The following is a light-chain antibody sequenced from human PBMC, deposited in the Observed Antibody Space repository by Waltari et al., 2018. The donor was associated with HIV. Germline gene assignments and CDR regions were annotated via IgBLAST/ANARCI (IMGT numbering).Light chain of an antibody. CDR3: QSADSSGTYVV. CDR2: KDS. V-gene: IGLV3-25*03. Sequence: SYELTQPPSVSVSPGQTARITCSGDALPKQYAYWYQQKPGQAPVLVIYKDSGRPSGIPERFSGSSSGTTVTLTISGVRAEDEADYYCQSADSSGTYVVFGGGTKLTVL. J-gene: IGLJ2*01. CDR1: ALPKQY.